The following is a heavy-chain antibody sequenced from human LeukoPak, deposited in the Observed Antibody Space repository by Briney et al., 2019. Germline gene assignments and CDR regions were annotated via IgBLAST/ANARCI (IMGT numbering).Heavy chain of an antibody. V-gene: IGHV1-2*02. CDR2: INPNSGGT. CDR1: GYPFTAHY. D-gene: IGHD4-17*01. CDR3: ARGTIVNGDYVIWVWFDP. Sequence: ASVKVSCKASGYPFTAHYIHWVRQAPGQGLEWMGWINPNSGGTNYAQKFQGRVTMTRDTSISTAYMELSRLRSGDTAVYYCARGTIVNGDYVIWVWFDPWGQGTLVTVSS. J-gene: IGHJ5*02.